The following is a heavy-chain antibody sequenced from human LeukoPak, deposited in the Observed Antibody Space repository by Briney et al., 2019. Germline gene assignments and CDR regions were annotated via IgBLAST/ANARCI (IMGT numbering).Heavy chain of an antibody. V-gene: IGHV3-30*03. CDR1: GFTFSSYG. J-gene: IGHJ4*02. CDR2: ISYDGSNK. CDR3: ATFGVEGNRQHDY. D-gene: IGHD1-14*01. Sequence: GGSLRLSCAASGFTFSSYGMHWVRQAPGKGLEWVAVISYDGSNKYYADSVKGRFTISRDNSKNTLYLQMNSLRAEDTAVYYCATFGVEGNRQHDYWGQGTLVTVSS.